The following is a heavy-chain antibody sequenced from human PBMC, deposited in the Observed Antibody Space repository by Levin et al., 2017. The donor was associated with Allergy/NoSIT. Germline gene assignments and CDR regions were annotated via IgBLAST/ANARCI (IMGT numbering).Heavy chain of an antibody. D-gene: IGHD5-12*01. Sequence: PGGSLRLSCAASGFTFNSYALSWVRQAPGKGLEWVSAIYVSANSSYYSDSVKGRFTISRDSSKNTLYLHMSGLRAEDTAVYYCARSSRGYGTFDSWGQGTLVTVSS. V-gene: IGHV3-23*05. CDR2: IYVSANSS. CDR1: GFTFNSYA. CDR3: ARSSRGYGTFDS. J-gene: IGHJ4*02.